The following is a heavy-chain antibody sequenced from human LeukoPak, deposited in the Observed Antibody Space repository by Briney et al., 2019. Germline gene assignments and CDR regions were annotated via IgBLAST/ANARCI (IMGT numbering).Heavy chain of an antibody. J-gene: IGHJ4*02. CDR1: GFTFSSYW. CDR3: ARRYYYDSSGYPPDY. CDR2: IKQDGSEK. D-gene: IGHD3-22*01. Sequence: GGSLRLSCAASGFTFSSYWMSWVRQAPGKGLEGVANIKQDGSEKYYVDSVKGRFTISRDNAKNSLYLQMNSLRAEDTAVYYCARRYYYDSSGYPPDYWGQGTLVTVSS. V-gene: IGHV3-7*01.